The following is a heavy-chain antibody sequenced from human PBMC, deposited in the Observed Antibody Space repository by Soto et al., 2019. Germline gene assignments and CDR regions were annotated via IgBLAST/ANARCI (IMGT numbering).Heavy chain of an antibody. Sequence: GGSLRLSCAASGFTFSAYAMTWVRQAPGKGLEWVSTVTGTGGSTFYADSVKGRFTISRDNSMSTLYLQMNSLRAEDTALYSCAKSLPNLRFYYLFDFWGRGTLVTVSS. D-gene: IGHD3-10*01. CDR2: VTGTGGST. CDR1: GFTFSAYA. V-gene: IGHV3-23*01. J-gene: IGHJ4*02. CDR3: AKSLPNLRFYYLFDF.